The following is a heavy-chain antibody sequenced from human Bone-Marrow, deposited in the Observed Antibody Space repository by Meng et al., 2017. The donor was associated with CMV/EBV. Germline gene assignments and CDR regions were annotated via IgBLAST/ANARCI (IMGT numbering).Heavy chain of an antibody. CDR3: ASDWRRSNAGYSDY. CDR2: ISAYNGNT. J-gene: IGHJ4*02. Sequence: ASVKVSCKASGGTFSSYAISWVRQAPGQGLEWMGWISAYNGNTNYAQKLQGRVTMTTDTSTSTAYMELRSLRSDDTAVYYCASDWRRSNAGYSDYWGQGTLVTVSS. V-gene: IGHV1-18*01. D-gene: IGHD3-9*01. CDR1: GGTFSSYA.